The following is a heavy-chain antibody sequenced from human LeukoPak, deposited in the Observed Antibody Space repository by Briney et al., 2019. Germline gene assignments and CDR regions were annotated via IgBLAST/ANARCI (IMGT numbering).Heavy chain of an antibody. CDR2: ISGSGGST. V-gene: IGHV3-23*01. CDR3: ARGEWYYCVGGIYKDY. CDR1: GFTFSSYA. J-gene: IGHJ4*02. D-gene: IGHD3-10*02. Sequence: GGSLRLSCAASGFTFSSYAMSWVRQAPGKGLEWVSAISGSGGSTYYADSVKGRFTISRDNAKNSLYLQMNSLRAEDTAVYYCARGEWYYCVGGIYKDYGGQGTLVTVPS.